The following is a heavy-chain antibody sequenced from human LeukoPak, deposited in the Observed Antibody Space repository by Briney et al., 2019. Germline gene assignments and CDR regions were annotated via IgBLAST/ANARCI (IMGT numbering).Heavy chain of an antibody. V-gene: IGHV3-11*04. CDR1: GFTFSDYY. J-gene: IGHJ4*02. CDR3: AKDRPTVYSSSWLHFLDS. D-gene: IGHD6-13*01. CDR2: ISSSGSTI. Sequence: GGSLRLSCAASGFTFSDYYMSWIRQAPGKGLEWVSYISSSGSTIYYADSVKGRFTISRDNAKNSLYLQMNSLRAEDTAVYYCAKDRPTVYSSSWLHFLDSWGQGTLVTVSS.